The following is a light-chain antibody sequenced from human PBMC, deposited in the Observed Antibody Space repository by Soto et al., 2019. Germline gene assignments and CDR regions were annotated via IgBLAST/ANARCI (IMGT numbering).Light chain of an antibody. CDR1: QGIRND. Sequence: AIQMTQSPSSLSASVGDRVIISCRASQGIRNDLGWYQQKPGKAPKLLISAASTLHSGVPSRFSGSGSGTDFTLTFSSLQPEDFASYYSLQDDSYPLTFGGGTKVEIK. CDR2: AAS. CDR3: LQDDSYPLT. J-gene: IGKJ4*01. V-gene: IGKV1-6*01.